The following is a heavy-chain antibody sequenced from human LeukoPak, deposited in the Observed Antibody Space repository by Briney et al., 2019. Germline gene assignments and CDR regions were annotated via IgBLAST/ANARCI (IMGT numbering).Heavy chain of an antibody. D-gene: IGHD3-16*02. CDR3: AKGITFGGVIAKYYFDY. CDR2: ISGSGGST. J-gene: IGHJ4*02. V-gene: IGHV3-23*01. Sequence: GGSLRLSCAASGFTFSSYAMSWVRQAPGKGLEWVSVISGSGGSTDYADSVKGRFTISRDNSKNTLYLQMNSLRAEDTAVYHCAKGITFGGVIAKYYFDYWGQGTLVTVSS. CDR1: GFTFSSYA.